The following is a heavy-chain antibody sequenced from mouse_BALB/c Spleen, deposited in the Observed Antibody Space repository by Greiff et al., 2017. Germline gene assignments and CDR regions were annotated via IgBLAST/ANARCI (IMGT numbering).Heavy chain of an antibody. CDR1: GYTFTSYW. J-gene: IGHJ4*01. CDR3: ARRGNYGYAMDY. D-gene: IGHD2-1*01. Sequence: QVQLQQPGAELVKPGASVKLSCKASGYTFTSYWIEWVKQRPGHGLEWIGEILPGSGSTNYNEKFKGKATFTADTSSNTAYMQLSSLTSEDSAVYYCARRGNYGYAMDYWGQGTSVTVSS. CDR2: ILPGSGST. V-gene: IGHV1-9*01.